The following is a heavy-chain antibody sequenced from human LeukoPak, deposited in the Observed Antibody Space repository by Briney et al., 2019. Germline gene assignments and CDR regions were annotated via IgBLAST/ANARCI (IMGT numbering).Heavy chain of an antibody. CDR1: GFTFSYYM. D-gene: IGHD3-10*01. Sequence: PGGSLRLSCEVSGFTFSYYMMTWVRQAPGEGLEWVANMRTDGSVPSYVDSVKGRFTISRDNAKSSLYLQMNHLRVEDTAVYYCARDKDFTIDYWGQGTLVTVSS. CDR2: MRTDGSVP. V-gene: IGHV3-7*01. J-gene: IGHJ4*02. CDR3: ARDKDFTIDY.